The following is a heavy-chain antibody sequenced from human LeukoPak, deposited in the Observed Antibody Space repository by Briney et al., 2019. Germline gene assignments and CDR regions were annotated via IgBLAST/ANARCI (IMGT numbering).Heavy chain of an antibody. CDR3: ARDSSEFRSLIPH. D-gene: IGHD2-21*01. V-gene: IGHV1-69*13. CDR2: IIPIFGTA. Sequence: ASVKVSCKASGGTFSSYAISWVRQAPGQGLEWMGGIIPIFGTAKYAQKFQGRVTITADESTSTAYMELSSLRSEDTAVYYCARDSSEFRSLIPHWGQGTLVTVSS. CDR1: GGTFSSYA. J-gene: IGHJ1*01.